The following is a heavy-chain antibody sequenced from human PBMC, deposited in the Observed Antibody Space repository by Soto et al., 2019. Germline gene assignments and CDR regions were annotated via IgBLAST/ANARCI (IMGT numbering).Heavy chain of an antibody. J-gene: IGHJ4*02. D-gene: IGHD3-10*01. CDR3: ARGAITVLRGVDY. V-gene: IGHV3-30*03. CDR2: ISYDGSNK. CDR1: GFTFSSYG. Sequence: HPGGSLRLSCAASGFTFSSYGMHWVRQAPGKGLEWVAVISYDGSNKYYADSVKGRFTISRDNSKNTLSLQMNSLRTEDTAVYYCARGAITVLRGVDYWGRGTLVTVSS.